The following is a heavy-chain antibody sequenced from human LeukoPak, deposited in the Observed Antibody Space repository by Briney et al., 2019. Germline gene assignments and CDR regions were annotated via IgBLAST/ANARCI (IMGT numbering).Heavy chain of an antibody. CDR3: AKDNYYGSGSSDY. CDR2: INSDGSST. CDR1: GFTFSSYW. J-gene: IGHJ4*02. D-gene: IGHD3-10*01. V-gene: IGHV3-74*01. Sequence: PGGSLRLSCAASGFTFSSYWMHWVRQAPGKGLGWVSRINSDGSSTSYADSVKGRFTISRDNAKNTLYLQMNSLRAEDTAVYYCAKDNYYGSGSSDYWGQGTLVTVFS.